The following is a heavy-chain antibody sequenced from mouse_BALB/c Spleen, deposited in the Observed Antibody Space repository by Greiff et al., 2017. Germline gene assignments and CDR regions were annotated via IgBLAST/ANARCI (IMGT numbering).Heavy chain of an antibody. D-gene: IGHD3-2*01. CDR2: IWGDGST. V-gene: IGHV2-3*01. CDR3: AKPKTARATDAMDY. Sequence: VKLVESGPGLVAPSQSLSITCTVSGFSLTSYGVSWVRQPPGKGLEWLGVIWGDGSTNYHSALISRLSISKDNSKSQVFLKLNSLQTDDTATYYCAKPKTARATDAMDYWGQGTSVTVSS. J-gene: IGHJ4*01. CDR1: GFSLTSYG.